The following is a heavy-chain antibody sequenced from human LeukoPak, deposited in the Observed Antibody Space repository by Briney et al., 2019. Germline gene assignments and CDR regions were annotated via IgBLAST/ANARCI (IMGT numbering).Heavy chain of an antibody. CDR1: GGSISSSNW. J-gene: IGHJ6*03. Sequence: PSETLSLTCAVSGGSISSSNWWSWVRQPPGKGLEWIGEIYHSGSTNYNPSLKSRVTISVDTSKNQFSLKLSSVTAADTAVYYCARDRRRPVTLNMDVWGKGTTVTVSS. V-gene: IGHV4-4*02. D-gene: IGHD1-14*01. CDR3: ARDRRRPVTLNMDV. CDR2: IYHSGST.